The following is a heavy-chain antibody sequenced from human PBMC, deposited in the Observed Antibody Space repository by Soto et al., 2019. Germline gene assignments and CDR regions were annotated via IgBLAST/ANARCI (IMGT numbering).Heavy chain of an antibody. CDR1: GGSFNNYA. CDR2: IIPNFDTP. D-gene: IGHD3-10*01. V-gene: IGHV1-69*01. J-gene: IGHJ6*02. CDR3: AVAMVREILIFESSGMHV. Sequence: QVHLVQSGAEVKKPGSSGKVSCKTSGGSFNNYAVSWVRQAPGQGLEWMGGIIPNFDTPNYAQKFQDRVTIIADESTSTVYMELRSLRSNDTAVYYCAVAMVREILIFESSGMHVWGQGTTVIVSS.